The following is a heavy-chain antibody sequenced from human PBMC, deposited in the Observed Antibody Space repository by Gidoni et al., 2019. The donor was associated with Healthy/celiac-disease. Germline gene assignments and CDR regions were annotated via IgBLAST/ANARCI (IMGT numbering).Heavy chain of an antibody. J-gene: IGHJ3*02. CDR2: INPNSGGT. CDR3: ARLFVMVVTARGDAFDI. CDR1: GYTFTGYY. Sequence: QVQLVQSGAAVKKPGASVKVSCKASGYTFTGYYMHWVRQAPGQGLEWMGWINPNSGGTNYAQKFQGRVTMTRDTSISTAYMELSRLRSDDTAVYYCARLFVMVVTARGDAFDIWGQGTMVTVSS. D-gene: IGHD2-21*02. V-gene: IGHV1-2*02.